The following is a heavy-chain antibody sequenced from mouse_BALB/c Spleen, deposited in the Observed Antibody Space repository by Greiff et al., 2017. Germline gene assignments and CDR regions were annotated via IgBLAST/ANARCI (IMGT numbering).Heavy chain of an antibody. CDR1: GFTFSSYT. D-gene: IGHD2-4*01. V-gene: IGHV5-12-2*01. CDR2: ISNGGGST. CDR3: ARGGDYDYDYYAMDY. J-gene: IGHJ4*01. Sequence: EVKLVESGGGLVQPGGSLKLSCAASGFTFSSYTMSWVRQTPEKRLEWVAYISNGGGSTYYPDSVKGRFTISRDNARNILYLQMSSLRSEDTAMYYCARGGDYDYDYYAMDYWGQGTSVTVSS.